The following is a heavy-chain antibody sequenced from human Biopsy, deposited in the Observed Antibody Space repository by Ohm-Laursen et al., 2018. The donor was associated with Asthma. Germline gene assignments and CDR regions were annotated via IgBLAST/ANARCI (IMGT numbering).Heavy chain of an antibody. D-gene: IGHD6-6*01. CDR1: GFRFSDYG. V-gene: IGHV3-33*08. J-gene: IGHJ6*02. Sequence: SLRLSCAASGFRFSDYGMHWVRQAPGKGLEWVSFIWYDGRKKTYADSVKGRFTISRDNSKNTLYLQMNSLRAEDTAVYYCARKIAARGGMGVWGQGTTVTVSS. CDR3: ARKIAARGGMGV. CDR2: IWYDGRKK.